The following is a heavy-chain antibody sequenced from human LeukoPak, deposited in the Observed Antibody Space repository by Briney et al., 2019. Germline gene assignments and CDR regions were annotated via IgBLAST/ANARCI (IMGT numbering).Heavy chain of an antibody. J-gene: IGHJ4*02. CDR3: ARVDLYGGRSLSGAGYYFDY. Sequence: SETLSLTCTVSGGSISSSSYYWGWIRQPPGKGLEWIGSIYYSGSTYYNPSLKSRVTISVDTSKNQFSLKLSSVTAADTAVYYCARVDLYGGRSLSGAGYYFDYWGQGTLVTVSS. CDR1: GGSISSSSYY. D-gene: IGHD4-23*01. V-gene: IGHV4-39*07. CDR2: IYYSGST.